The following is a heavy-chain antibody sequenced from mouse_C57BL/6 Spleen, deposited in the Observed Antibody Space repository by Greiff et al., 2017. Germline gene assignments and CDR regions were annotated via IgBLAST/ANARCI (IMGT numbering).Heavy chain of an antibody. CDR1: GFTFSSYG. J-gene: IGHJ2*01. D-gene: IGHD4-1*01. CDR3: ARRGDWDVFFDY. Sequence: EVKLQESGGDLVKPGGSLKLSCAASGFTFSSYGMSWVRQTPDKRLEWVATISSGGSYTYYPDSVKGRFTISRDNAKNTLYLQMSSLKSEDTAMYYCARRGDWDVFFDYWGQGTTLTVSS. CDR2: ISSGGSYT. V-gene: IGHV5-6*02.